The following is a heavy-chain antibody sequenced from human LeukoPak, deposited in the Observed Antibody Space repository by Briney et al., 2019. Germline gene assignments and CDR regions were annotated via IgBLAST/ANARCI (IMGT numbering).Heavy chain of an antibody. CDR3: AREVAVAGTDAFDI. CDR2: IYYSGST. Sequence: SETLSLTCTVSVGSISSYYWSWIRQPPGKGLEWIGYIYYSGSTNYNPSLKSRVTISVDTSKNQFSLKLSSVTAADTAVYYCAREVAVAGTDAFDIWGQGTMVTVSS. V-gene: IGHV4-59*01. CDR1: VGSISSYY. D-gene: IGHD6-19*01. J-gene: IGHJ3*02.